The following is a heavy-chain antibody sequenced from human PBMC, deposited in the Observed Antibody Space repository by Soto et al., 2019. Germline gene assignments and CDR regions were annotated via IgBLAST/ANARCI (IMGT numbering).Heavy chain of an antibody. J-gene: IGHJ4*02. D-gene: IGHD3-10*01. CDR2: IFSSGST. V-gene: IGHV4-61*01. Sequence: PSETLSLTCTVSGGSVSSGSYYWSWIRQPPGKGLEWIGYIFSSGSTNYNPSLKSRATISVDMSKNQFSLKLSSVTAADTAGYSSARGSPSSRRWFGGGGGPTRDFDYWVQGTLVTVSS. CDR1: GGSVSSGSYY. CDR3: ARGSPSSRRWFGGGGGPTRDFDY.